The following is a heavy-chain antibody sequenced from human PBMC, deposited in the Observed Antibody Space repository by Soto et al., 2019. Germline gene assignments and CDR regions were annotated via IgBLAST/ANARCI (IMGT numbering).Heavy chain of an antibody. V-gene: IGHV4-59*08. CDR1: GGSISSYY. D-gene: IGHD4-17*01. CDR3: ARRNGDWAFDY. CDR2: IYYSGST. Sequence: SETLSLTCTVSGGSISSYYWSWIRQPPGKGLEWIGYIYYSGSTNYNPSLKSRVTISVDTSKNQFPLKLSSVTAADTAVYYCARRNGDWAFDYWGQGTLVTVYS. J-gene: IGHJ4*01.